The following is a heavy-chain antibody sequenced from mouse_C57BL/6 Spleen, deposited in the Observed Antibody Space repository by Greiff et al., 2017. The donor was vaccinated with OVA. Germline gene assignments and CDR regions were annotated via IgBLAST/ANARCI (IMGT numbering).Heavy chain of an antibody. CDR1: GYTFTSYW. CDR3: ARLEGYDLYYAMDY. J-gene: IGHJ4*01. V-gene: IGHV1-55*01. D-gene: IGHD2-2*01. Sequence: VQLQEPGAELVKPGASVKMSCKASGYTFTSYWITWVKQRPGQGLEWIGDIYPGSGSTNYNEKFKSKATLTVDTSSSTAYMQLSSLTSEDSAVYYCARLEGYDLYYAMDYWGQGTSVTVSS. CDR2: IYPGSGST.